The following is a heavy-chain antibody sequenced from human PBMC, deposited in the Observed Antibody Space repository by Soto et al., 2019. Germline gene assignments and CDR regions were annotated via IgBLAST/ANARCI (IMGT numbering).Heavy chain of an antibody. Sequence: QITLKESVPTLVKPTQTLTLTCTFSGFSLSTSGAGVGWIRQRPGKAPEWLALIYWDDDKRYSPALKRKLTITKDASKNQVVLTMTNMYPLDTARYYCADSLYDILTGYPNDAFDIWGQGTMVTVSS. J-gene: IGHJ3*02. CDR3: ADSLYDILTGYPNDAFDI. D-gene: IGHD3-9*01. V-gene: IGHV2-5*02. CDR1: GFSLSTSGAG. CDR2: IYWDDDK.